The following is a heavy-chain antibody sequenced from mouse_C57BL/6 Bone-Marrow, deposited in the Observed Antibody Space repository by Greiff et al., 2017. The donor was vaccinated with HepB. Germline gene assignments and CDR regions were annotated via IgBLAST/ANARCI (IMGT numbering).Heavy chain of an antibody. Sequence: VQLQQSGAELVRPGTSVKVSCKASGYAFTNYLIEWVKQRPGQGLEWIGVINPGSGGTNYNEKFKGKATLTAEKSSSTAYMQLSSLTSEDSAVYFCARRWLLGAYWGQGTLVTVAA. J-gene: IGHJ3*01. D-gene: IGHD2-3*01. CDR1: GYAFTNYL. CDR2: INPGSGGT. V-gene: IGHV1-54*01. CDR3: ARRWLLGAY.